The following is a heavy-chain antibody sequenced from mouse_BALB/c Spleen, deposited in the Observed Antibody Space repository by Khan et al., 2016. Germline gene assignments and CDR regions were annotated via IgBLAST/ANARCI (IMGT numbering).Heavy chain of an antibody. J-gene: IGHJ1*01. Sequence: EVQLQESGPGLVKPSQSLSLTCTVTGYSITSDYAWNWIRQFPGNKLEWMGYISYSGSTSYNQSLKSRISITRDTSKNQFFLQLNSVTTEDTATYDCARSGGNYPYWYFDVWGAGTTVTVSS. CDR2: ISYSGST. V-gene: IGHV3-2*02. CDR3: ARSGGNYPYWYFDV. D-gene: IGHD2-1*01. CDR1: GYSITSDYA.